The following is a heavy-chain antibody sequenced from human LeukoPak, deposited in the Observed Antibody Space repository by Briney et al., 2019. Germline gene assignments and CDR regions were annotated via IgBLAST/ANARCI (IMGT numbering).Heavy chain of an antibody. CDR2: IKQDGSEK. V-gene: IGHV3-7*01. CDR1: GFTFSSYW. CDR3: ARDSVHGYYDSSGYSALVDY. D-gene: IGHD3-22*01. J-gene: IGHJ4*02. Sequence: GGSLRLSRAASGFTFSSYWMSWVRQAPGKGLEWVANIKQDGSEKYYVDSVKGRFTISRDNAKNSLYLQMNSLRAEDTAVYYCARDSVHGYYDSSGYSALVDYWGQGTLVTVSS.